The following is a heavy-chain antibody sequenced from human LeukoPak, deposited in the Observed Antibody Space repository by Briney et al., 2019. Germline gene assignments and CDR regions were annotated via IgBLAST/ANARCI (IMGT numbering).Heavy chain of an antibody. V-gene: IGHV1-18*01. Sequence: ASVKVSCXASGYTFTSYGISWVRQAPGQGLEWMGWISAYNGNTNYAQKLQGRVTMTTDTSTSTAYMELRSLRSDDTAVYYCAREAADVDTAMVSPEVDYWGQGTLVTVSS. CDR3: AREAADVDTAMVSPEVDY. CDR2: ISAYNGNT. D-gene: IGHD5-18*01. CDR1: GYTFTSYG. J-gene: IGHJ4*02.